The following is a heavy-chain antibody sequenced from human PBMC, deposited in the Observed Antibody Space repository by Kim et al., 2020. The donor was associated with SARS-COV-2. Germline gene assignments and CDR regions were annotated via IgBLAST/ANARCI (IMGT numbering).Heavy chain of an antibody. V-gene: IGHV1-24*01. D-gene: IGHD6-19*01. CDR3: ATEAVADNGFDY. J-gene: IGHJ4*02. Sequence: IYAQKFQGRVTMTEDTSTDTAYMELSSLRSEDTAVYYCATEAVADNGFDYWGQGTLVTVSS.